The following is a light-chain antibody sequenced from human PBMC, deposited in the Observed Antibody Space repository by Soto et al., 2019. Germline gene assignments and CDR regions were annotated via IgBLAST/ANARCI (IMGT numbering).Light chain of an antibody. CDR1: SSDVGGYNY. Sequence: QSALTQPPSASGSPGQSVTISCTGTSSDVGGYNYVSWYQHHPGKAPKLIIYEVDERPSGVPDRFSGSKSGNTASLTVSGLQAEDEADYYCAAWDDSLNGVVFGGGTKLTVL. CDR3: AAWDDSLNGVV. CDR2: EVD. J-gene: IGLJ2*01. V-gene: IGLV2-8*01.